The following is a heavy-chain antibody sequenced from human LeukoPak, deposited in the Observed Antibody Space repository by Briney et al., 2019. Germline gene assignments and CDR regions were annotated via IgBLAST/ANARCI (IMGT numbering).Heavy chain of an antibody. V-gene: IGHV4-61*02. CDR1: GGSISSGSYY. D-gene: IGHD5-24*01. CDR3: ARGWNYYYMAV. Sequence: SETLSLTCTVSGGSISSGSYYWSWIRQPAGKGLEWIGRIYTSGSTNYNPSLKSRVTISVDTSKNQFSLKLSSVTAADTAVYYCARGWNYYYMAVWGKGTTVTISS. J-gene: IGHJ6*03. CDR2: IYTSGST.